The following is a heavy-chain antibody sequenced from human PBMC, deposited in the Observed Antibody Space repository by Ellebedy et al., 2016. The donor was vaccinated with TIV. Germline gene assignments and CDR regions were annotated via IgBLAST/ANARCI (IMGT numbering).Heavy chain of an antibody. D-gene: IGHD1-1*01. CDR2: ISYDGSHR. V-gene: IGHV3-30-3*01. J-gene: IGHJ4*02. Sequence: GESLKISCSASGFSFSSYAMHWVRQAPGKGLEWVAIISYDGSHRYYADSVKGRFTISRDISKNTLYLQMNSLRAEDTAVYYCAREQMTSTGSPLDYWGQGTLVTVSS. CDR3: AREQMTSTGSPLDY. CDR1: GFSFSSYA.